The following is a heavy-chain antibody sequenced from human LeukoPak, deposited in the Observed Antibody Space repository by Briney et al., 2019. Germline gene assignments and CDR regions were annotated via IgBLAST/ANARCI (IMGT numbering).Heavy chain of an antibody. CDR2: VFYSGTT. J-gene: IGHJ4*02. CDR3: ARRSRLYRHETTGYHDS. CDR1: GDYITTTNYY. D-gene: IGHD3-9*01. V-gene: IGHV4-39*01. Sequence: SETLSLTCNVSGDYITTTNYYWAWIGQPPGKGLEWIASVFYSGTTHYNPSLKSRVTISMDTSRKQISLRLTSVTATDTAIYYCARRSRLYRHETTGYHDSWGQGTLVTVSS.